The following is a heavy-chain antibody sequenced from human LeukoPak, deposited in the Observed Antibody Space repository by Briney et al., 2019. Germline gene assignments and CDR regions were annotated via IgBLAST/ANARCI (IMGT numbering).Heavy chain of an antibody. CDR3: ARSLFGAFDI. CDR2: IYSGGST. Sequence: PGGSLRLSCAASGLTVSSNYTSWVRQAPGKGLEWVSVIYSGGSTYYADSVKGRFTISRDNSKNTLYLQMNSLRAEDTAVYYCARSLFGAFDIWGQGTMVTVSS. V-gene: IGHV3-66*01. D-gene: IGHD3-10*01. CDR1: GLTVSSNY. J-gene: IGHJ3*02.